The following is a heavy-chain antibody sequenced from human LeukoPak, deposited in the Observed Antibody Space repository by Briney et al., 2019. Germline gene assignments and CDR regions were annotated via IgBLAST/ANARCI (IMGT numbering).Heavy chain of an antibody. CDR3: ARDCKGYYYYGMDV. V-gene: IGHV3-48*04. CDR1: GFTFSSYS. CDR2: ISSSSSTI. J-gene: IGHJ6*02. D-gene: IGHD2/OR15-2a*01. Sequence: PGGSLRLSCAASGFTFSSYSMNWVRQAPGKGLEWVSYISSSSSTIYYADSVKGRFTISRDNAKNSLYLQMNSLRAEDTAVYYCARDCKGYYYYGMDVWGQGTTVTVSS.